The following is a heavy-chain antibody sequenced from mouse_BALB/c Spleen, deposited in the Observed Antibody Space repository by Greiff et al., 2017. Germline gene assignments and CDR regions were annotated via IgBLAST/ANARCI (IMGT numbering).Heavy chain of an antibody. CDR2: IYPGDGDT. D-gene: IGHD2-1*01. CDR1: GYTFTSYW. J-gene: IGHJ4*01. V-gene: IGHV1-87*01. Sequence: VQGVESGAELARPGASVKLSCKASGYTFTSYWMQWVKQWPGQGLEWIGAIYPGDGDTRYTQKFKGKATLTADKSSSTAYMQLSSLASEDSAVYYCARYGNYLYYAMDYWGQGTSVTVSS. CDR3: ARYGNYLYYAMDY.